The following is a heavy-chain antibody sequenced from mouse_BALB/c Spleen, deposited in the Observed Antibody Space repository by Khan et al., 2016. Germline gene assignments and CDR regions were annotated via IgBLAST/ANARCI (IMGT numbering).Heavy chain of an antibody. J-gene: IGHJ4*01. V-gene: IGHV5-6-3*01. Sequence: EVELVESGGGLVQPGGSLKLSCAASGFTFSSYGMSWVRQTPDKRLELVATINSNGGTTSYPDSVKGRSTISRDNAKNTLYLQMSSLKSEDTAMYYCAIRGRYYYTMDYWGQGTSVTVSS. D-gene: IGHD4-1*01. CDR2: INSNGGTT. CDR1: GFTFSSYG. CDR3: AIRGRYYYTMDY.